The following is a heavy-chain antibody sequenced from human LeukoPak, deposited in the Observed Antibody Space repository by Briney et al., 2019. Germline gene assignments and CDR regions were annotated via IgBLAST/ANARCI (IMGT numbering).Heavy chain of an antibody. D-gene: IGHD2-15*01. V-gene: IGHV1-2*02. J-gene: IGHJ3*02. CDR3: AREFRRYCSGGNCYSPLEYAFDI. Sequence: ASVKVSCKASGYTFTGYYMHWVRQAPGQGLEWMGWINPKSGGTNYAQRFQGRVTMTRDTSISTAYMELSRLRSDDTAVYYCAREFRRYCSGGNCYSPLEYAFDIWGQGTMVTVSS. CDR1: GYTFTGYY. CDR2: INPKSGGT.